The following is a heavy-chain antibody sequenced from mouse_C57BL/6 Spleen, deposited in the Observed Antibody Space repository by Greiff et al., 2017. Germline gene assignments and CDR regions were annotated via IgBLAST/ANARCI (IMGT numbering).Heavy chain of an antibody. V-gene: IGHV3-6*01. CDR3: AREEMRSYYFDY. Sequence: VQLQQSGPGLVKPSQSLSLTCSVTGYSITSGYYWNWIRQFPGNKLEWMGYISYDGSNNYNPSLKNRISITRDTSKNQFFLKLNSVTTEDTATYYCAREEMRSYYFDYWGQGTTLTVSS. CDR2: ISYDGSN. J-gene: IGHJ2*01. CDR1: GYSITSGYY.